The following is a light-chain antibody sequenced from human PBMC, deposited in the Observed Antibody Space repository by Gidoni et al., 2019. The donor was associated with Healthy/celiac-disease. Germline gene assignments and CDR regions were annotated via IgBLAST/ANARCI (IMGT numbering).Light chain of an antibody. Sequence: SYELTQPPSVSVSPGQTASITCSGDKLGDKYACWYQQKPGQSPVLVIYQDSKRPSGSPERFSGSNSGNTATLTISGTQAMDEADYYCPAWDSSTVVFGGGTKLTGL. CDR1: KLGDKY. CDR3: PAWDSSTVV. CDR2: QDS. J-gene: IGLJ2*01. V-gene: IGLV3-1*01.